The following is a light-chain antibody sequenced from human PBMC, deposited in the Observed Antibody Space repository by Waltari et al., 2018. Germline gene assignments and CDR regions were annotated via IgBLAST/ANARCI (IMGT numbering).Light chain of an antibody. CDR3: ATWDDSLSGWV. CDR2: RNN. Sequence: QSVLTQLPSASGTPGQGVTISCSGSSSNIGDNYVYWYQQFPGTSPKRLIHRNNQRPAGVPDRFSGSKSGTSAFLVISGLRSEDEADYHCATWDDSLSGWVFGGGTKVTVL. J-gene: IGLJ3*02. V-gene: IGLV1-47*01. CDR1: SSNIGDNY.